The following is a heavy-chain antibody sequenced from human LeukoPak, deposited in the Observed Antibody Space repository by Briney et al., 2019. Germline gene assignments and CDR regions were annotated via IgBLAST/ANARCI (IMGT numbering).Heavy chain of an antibody. CDR1: GYTFTSYY. CDR2: INPSGGST. CDR3: ARGKSLLWFGELSLFDP. Sequence: ASVKVSCKASGYTFTSYYMHWVRQAPGQGLEWMGIINPSGGSTSYAQKFQGRVTMTRDTSTSTVYMELSSLRSEDTAVYYCARGKSLLWFGELSLFDPWGQGTLVTVSS. V-gene: IGHV1-46*01. D-gene: IGHD3-10*01. J-gene: IGHJ5*02.